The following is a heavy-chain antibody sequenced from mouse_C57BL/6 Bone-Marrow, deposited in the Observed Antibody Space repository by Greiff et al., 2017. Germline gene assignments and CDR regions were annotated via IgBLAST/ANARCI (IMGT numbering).Heavy chain of an antibody. CDR3: ARRVYYYAMDY. Sequence: EVQRVESGGDLVKPGGSLKLSCAASGFTFSSYGMSWVRQTPDKRLEWVATISSGGSYTYYPDSVKGRFTISRDNAKNTLYLQMSSLKSEDTAMYYCARRVYYYAMDYWGQGTSVTVSA. CDR2: ISSGGSYT. CDR1: GFTFSSYG. J-gene: IGHJ4*01. V-gene: IGHV5-6*01.